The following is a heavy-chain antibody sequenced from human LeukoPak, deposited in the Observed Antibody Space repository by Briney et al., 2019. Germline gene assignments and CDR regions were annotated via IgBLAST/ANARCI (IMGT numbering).Heavy chain of an antibody. CDR3: ARTYSSGWPNWFDP. J-gene: IGHJ5*02. CDR2: IYYSGST. CDR1: GGSISSYY. Sequence: SETLSLTCTVSGGSISSYYWSWIRQPPGKGLEWIGYIYYSGSTNYNPSLKSRVTISEDTSKNQFSLKLSSVTAADTAVYYCARTYSSGWPNWFDPWGQGTLVTVSS. V-gene: IGHV4-59*08. D-gene: IGHD6-19*01.